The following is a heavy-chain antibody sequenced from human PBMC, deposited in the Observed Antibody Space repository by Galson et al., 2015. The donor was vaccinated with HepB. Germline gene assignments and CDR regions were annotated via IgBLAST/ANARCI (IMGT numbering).Heavy chain of an antibody. V-gene: IGHV3-21*06. D-gene: IGHD4-17*01. Sequence: SLRLSCAASGFTFSSYSMNWVRQAPGKGLEWVSSISRSSSYIYYADSVKGRFTISRDNAKNSLYLQMNSLRPEDTAVYHCARDLHGDYPAALYYYFDYWGQGTLVTVSS. J-gene: IGHJ4*02. CDR2: ISRSSSYI. CDR1: GFTFSSYS. CDR3: ARDLHGDYPAALYYYFDY.